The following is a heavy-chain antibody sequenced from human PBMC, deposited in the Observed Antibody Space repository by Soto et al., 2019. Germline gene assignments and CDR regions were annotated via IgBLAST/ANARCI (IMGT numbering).Heavy chain of an antibody. CDR3: AREGSYSAYNFAHGIQLWSFDF. CDR2: IFSSGST. J-gene: IGHJ4*02. CDR1: GGSISSDASF. V-gene: IGHV4-61*03. Sequence: PSETLSLTCTVSGGSISSDASFWSWIRQLPGKGPEWIGRIFSSGSTSFNPSLESRVAMSVDTSKNHFSLNLSSVTAADMAVYYCAREGSYSAYNFAHGIQLWSFDFWGQGALVTVSS. D-gene: IGHD5-12*01.